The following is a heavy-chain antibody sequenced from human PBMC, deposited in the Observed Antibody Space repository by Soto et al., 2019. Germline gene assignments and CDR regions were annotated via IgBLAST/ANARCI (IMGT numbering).Heavy chain of an antibody. CDR1: GGSISSSIYY. D-gene: IGHD6-6*01. J-gene: IGHJ6*02. Sequence: PSETRSLTWTVSGGSISSSIYYWGWIRQPPGKVLEWIGSIYYSGSTYYNPSLKSRVTISVDTSKNQFSLKLSSVTAADTAVYYCARPEGVSSSGGDYYYYYGMDVWGQGTTVTVSS. V-gene: IGHV4-39*01. CDR2: IYYSGST. CDR3: ARPEGVSSSGGDYYYYYGMDV.